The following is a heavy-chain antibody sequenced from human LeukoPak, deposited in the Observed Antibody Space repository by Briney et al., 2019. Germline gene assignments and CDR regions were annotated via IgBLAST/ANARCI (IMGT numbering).Heavy chain of an antibody. J-gene: IGHJ6*04. Sequence: GESLRISCKGSGYSFTSYWISWVRQMPGKGLEWMGRIDPSDSYTNYSPSFQGHVTISADKSISTAYLQWSSLKASDTAMYYCARHDILTGLPRYYYGTDVWGKGTTVTVSS. CDR1: GYSFTSYW. CDR3: ARHDILTGLPRYYYGTDV. D-gene: IGHD3-9*01. V-gene: IGHV5-10-1*01. CDR2: IDPSDSYT.